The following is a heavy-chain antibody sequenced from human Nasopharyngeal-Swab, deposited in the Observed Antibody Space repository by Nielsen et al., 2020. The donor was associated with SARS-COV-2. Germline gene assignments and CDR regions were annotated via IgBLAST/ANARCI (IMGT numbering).Heavy chain of an antibody. Sequence: SGPTLVKPTQTLTLTCTFSGFSLSTSGVGVGWIRQPPGKALEWLVLIYWDDDKRYSPSLKSRLTITKDTSKNQVVLTMTNMDPVDTAIYYCAHMEVVVSIVGFDYWGQGTLVTVSS. D-gene: IGHD3-22*01. J-gene: IGHJ4*02. CDR3: AHMEVVVSIVGFDY. V-gene: IGHV2-5*02. CDR1: GFSLSTSGVG. CDR2: IYWDDDK.